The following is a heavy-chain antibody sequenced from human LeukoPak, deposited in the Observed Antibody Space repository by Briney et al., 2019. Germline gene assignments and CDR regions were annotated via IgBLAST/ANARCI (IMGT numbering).Heavy chain of an antibody. CDR1: GGSISSSSYY. V-gene: IGHV4-39*01. Sequence: SETLSLTCTVSGGSISSSSYYWGWIRQPPGKGLEWIGSIYYSGSTYYNPSLKSRVTISVDTSKNQFSLKLSSVTAADTAVYYCARYPYRGLPNGKHWGQGTLVTVSS. D-gene: IGHD3-16*02. J-gene: IGHJ4*02. CDR2: IYYSGST. CDR3: ARYPYRGLPNGKH.